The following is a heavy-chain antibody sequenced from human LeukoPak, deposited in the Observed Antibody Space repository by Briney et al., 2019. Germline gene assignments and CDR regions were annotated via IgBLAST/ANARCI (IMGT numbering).Heavy chain of an antibody. CDR1: GFTFSSYA. Sequence: GGSLRLSCAASGFTFSSYAMSWVRQAPGKGLEWVSAISGSGGSTYYADSVKGRFTISRDNSKNTLYLQMNSLRAEDTAVYYCAKDIVVVPAAPGGNDAFDIWGQGTMVTVSS. CDR3: AKDIVVVPAAPGGNDAFDI. CDR2: ISGSGGST. D-gene: IGHD2-2*01. J-gene: IGHJ3*02. V-gene: IGHV3-23*01.